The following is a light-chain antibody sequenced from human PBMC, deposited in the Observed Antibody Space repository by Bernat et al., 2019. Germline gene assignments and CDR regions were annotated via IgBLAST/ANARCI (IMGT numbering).Light chain of an antibody. CDR2: DDY. Sequence: SYVLTQPPSVSVAPGKTASMTCEGNNIGNKGVHWYQLKRGQAPVLVVFDDYDRPSEIPERFSGSNPGNTATLTISRVEARDEADCYCQVWDAASDQLVFGAGTKLTVL. J-gene: IGLJ3*02. CDR1: NIGNKG. V-gene: IGLV3-21*03. CDR3: QVWDAASDQLV.